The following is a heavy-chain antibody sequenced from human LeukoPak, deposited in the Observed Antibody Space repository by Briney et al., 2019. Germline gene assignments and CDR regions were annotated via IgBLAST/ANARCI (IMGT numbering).Heavy chain of an antibody. CDR2: IYYSGST. V-gene: IGHV4-59*08. CDR1: GGSISSYY. J-gene: IGHJ6*03. D-gene: IGHD2-15*01. Sequence: SETLSLTCTVSGGSISSYYWSWIRQPPGKGLEWIGYIYYSGSTNYNPSLKSRVTISVDTSKNQFSLKLSSVTAADTATYYCARHPHCISTSCYSHHYYYYYYVDVWGNGTTVTVSS. CDR3: ARHPHCISTSCYSHHYYYYYYVDV.